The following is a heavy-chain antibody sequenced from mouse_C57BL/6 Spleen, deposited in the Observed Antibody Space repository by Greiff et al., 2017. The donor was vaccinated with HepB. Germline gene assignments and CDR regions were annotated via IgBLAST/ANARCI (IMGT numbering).Heavy chain of an antibody. J-gene: IGHJ3*01. CDR1: GYTFTDYY. V-gene: IGHV1-77*01. Sequence: VKLMESGAELVKPGASVKISCKASGYTFTDYYINWVKQRPGQGLEWIGKIGPGSGSTYYNEKFKGKATRTADKSSSTAYMQLSSLTSEDSAVYFCAREERPAMVTTGFAYWGQGTLVTVSA. D-gene: IGHD2-9*01. CDR3: AREERPAMVTTGFAY. CDR2: IGPGSGST.